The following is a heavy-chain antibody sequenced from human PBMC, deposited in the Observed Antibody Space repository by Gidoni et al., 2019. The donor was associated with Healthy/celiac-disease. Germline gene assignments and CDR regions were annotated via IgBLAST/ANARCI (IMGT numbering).Heavy chain of an antibody. Sequence: EVQLVESGGGLVKPGGSLRLSCAASGFTFSNAWMSWVRQAPGKGLEWVGRIKSKTDGGTTDYAAPVKGRFTISRDDSKNTLYLQMNSLKTEDTAVYYCTTDLISGYGGNWEGDWYFDLWGRGTLVIVSS. D-gene: IGHD2-15*01. V-gene: IGHV3-15*01. CDR2: IKSKTDGGTT. CDR1: GFTFSNAW. J-gene: IGHJ2*01. CDR3: TTDLISGYGGNWEGDWYFDL.